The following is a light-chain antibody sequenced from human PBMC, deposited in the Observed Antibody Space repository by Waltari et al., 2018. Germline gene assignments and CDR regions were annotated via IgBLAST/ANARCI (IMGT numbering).Light chain of an antibody. V-gene: IGKV4-1*01. CDR2: WAS. Sequence: DIVMPQSPASLAVSLGERATIHCKSSPSVLYGPNNRNYLAWFQQKAGQPPKLLTYWASTRESGVPERFSGSGSGTDFTLTISRLEPEDFAVYYCQQYGSSPRAYTFGQGTKLEIK. CDR1: PSVLYGPNNRNY. CDR3: QQYGSSPRAYT. J-gene: IGKJ2*01.